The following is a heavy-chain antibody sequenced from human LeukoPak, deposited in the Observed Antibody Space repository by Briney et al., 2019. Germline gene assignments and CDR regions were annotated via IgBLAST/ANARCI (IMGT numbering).Heavy chain of an antibody. V-gene: IGHV4-34*01. D-gene: IGHD3-10*01. J-gene: IGHJ4*02. Sequence: SETLSLTCAVYGGSFSGYYRSWIRQPPGKGLEWIGEINHSGSTNYNPSLKSRVTISVDTSKNQFSLKLSSVTAADTAVYYCARLSRNYYGSGSYYVGYWGQGTLVTVSS. CDR1: GGSFSGYY. CDR3: ARLSRNYYGSGSYYVGY. CDR2: INHSGST.